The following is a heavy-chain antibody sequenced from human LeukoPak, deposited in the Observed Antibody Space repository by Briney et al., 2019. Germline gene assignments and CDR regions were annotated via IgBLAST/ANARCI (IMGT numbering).Heavy chain of an antibody. CDR3: ARRGRSIAMVRGVNPLATNWFDP. D-gene: IGHD3-10*01. V-gene: IGHV4-38-2*02. CDR1: GYSITSAYY. J-gene: IGHJ5*02. Sequence: SSETLSLTCTVSGYSITSAYYWGWIRQPPGKGLEWIGSFFLKGSTYYNPSLKSRVTISVDTSKNQFSLRLSSVTAADTAVYYCARRGRSIAMVRGVNPLATNWFDPWGQGTLVTVSS. CDR2: FFLKGST.